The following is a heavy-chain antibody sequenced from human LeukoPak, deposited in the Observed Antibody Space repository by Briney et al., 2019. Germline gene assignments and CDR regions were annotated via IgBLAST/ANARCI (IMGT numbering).Heavy chain of an antibody. CDR3: ARAMSTFGGVRNYFDS. CDR2: IKEDGSEK. D-gene: IGHD3-16*01. J-gene: IGHJ4*02. V-gene: IGHV3-7*04. CDR1: GFSFSTYW. Sequence: GGSLRLSCVASGFSFSTYWMSWVRQAPGKGLEWVANIKEDGSEKYYVDSVKGRFTISRDNAKNSVYLQMSRLSVEDTAVYYCARAMSTFGGVRNYFDSWGQGTLVTVSS.